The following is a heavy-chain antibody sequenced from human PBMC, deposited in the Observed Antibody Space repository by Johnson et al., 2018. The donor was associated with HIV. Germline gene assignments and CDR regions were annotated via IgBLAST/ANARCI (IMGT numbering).Heavy chain of an antibody. J-gene: IGHJ3*02. CDR2: ISYDGSNK. CDR3: ARVTTPQTSDRIADAFDI. CDR1: GFTFSSYG. D-gene: IGHD6-13*01. V-gene: IGHV3-30*19. Sequence: QVQLVESGGGVVQPGGSLRLSCAASGFTFSSYGMHWVRQAPGKGLEWVAVISYDGSNKYYADSVKGRFTISRDNSKNTLYLQMNSLRAEDTAVYYCARVTTPQTSDRIADAFDIWGQGTMVTVSS.